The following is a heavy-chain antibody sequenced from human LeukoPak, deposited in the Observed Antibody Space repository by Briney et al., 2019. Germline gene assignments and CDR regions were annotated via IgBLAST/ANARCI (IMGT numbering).Heavy chain of an antibody. CDR1: GFTFSSYA. CDR3: ARDLIQGVVVVPAARVSAFDI. J-gene: IGHJ3*02. V-gene: IGHV3-30-3*01. Sequence: GGSLRLSCAASGFTFSSYAMHWVRQAPGKGLEWVAVISYDGSNKYYADSVKGRFTISRDNSKNTLYLQMNSLRAEDTAVYCCARDLIQGVVVVPAARVSAFDIWGQGTMVTVSS. D-gene: IGHD2-2*01. CDR2: ISYDGSNK.